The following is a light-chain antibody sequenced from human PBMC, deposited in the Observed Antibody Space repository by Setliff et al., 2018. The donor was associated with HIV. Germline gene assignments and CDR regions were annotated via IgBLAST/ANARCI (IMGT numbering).Light chain of an antibody. CDR1: TGAVTSLYF. CDR2: STT. V-gene: IGLV7-43*01. CDR3: LLYYGGLRV. Sequence: QAVVTQEPSLTVSPGGTVNLTCASSTGAVTSLYFPNWFQQKPGQAPRTLIYSTTNRHPWTPARFSGSLLGGKAALTLSGVQPEDEAEYYCLLYYGGLRVFGGGTKVTVL. J-gene: IGLJ3*02.